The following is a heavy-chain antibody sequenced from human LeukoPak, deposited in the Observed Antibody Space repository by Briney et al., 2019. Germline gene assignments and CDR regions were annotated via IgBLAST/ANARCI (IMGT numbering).Heavy chain of an antibody. CDR2: VRPEGTTT. CDR3: ARDLDWILLDY. CDR1: GFTFSTYW. D-gene: IGHD3-9*01. V-gene: IGHV3-74*03. J-gene: IGHJ4*02. Sequence: GGSLRLSCAASGFTFSTYWMHWVRQAPGKGLVWVSRVRPEGTTTAYADSVKGRFTISRDNAKNTLFLQMNSLSAEDTAVYYCARDLDWILLDYWGQGTLVTVSS.